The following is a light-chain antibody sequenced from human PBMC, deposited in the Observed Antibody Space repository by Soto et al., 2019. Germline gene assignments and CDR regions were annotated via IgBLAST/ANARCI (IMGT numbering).Light chain of an antibody. V-gene: IGKV1-39*01. J-gene: IGKJ5*01. Sequence: DIQMTQSPSSLSASVGDRVTITCRASESIARHLNWYQQKPGKAPKLLIYPASSLQNGVPSRFRRGGSGTDFTLTISNLQPEDFATYYCQQSYSTLSITFGQGTRLEIK. CDR3: QQSYSTLSIT. CDR1: ESIARH. CDR2: PAS.